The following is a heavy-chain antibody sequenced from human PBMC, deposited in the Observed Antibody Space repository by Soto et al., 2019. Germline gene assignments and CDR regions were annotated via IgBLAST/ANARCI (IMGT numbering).Heavy chain of an antibody. CDR1: GGSISSDNYY. CDR2: IFYTGST. Sequence: SETLSLTCTVSGGSISSDNYYWSWIRQPPGKGLEWIGYIFYTGSTYYNPSLKSRVIISIDTAQNQFSLRLSSVTAADAAVYYCASTSYFDNSGSANWGQGTLVTVSS. V-gene: IGHV4-30-4*01. CDR3: ASTSYFDNSGSAN. J-gene: IGHJ4*02. D-gene: IGHD3-22*01.